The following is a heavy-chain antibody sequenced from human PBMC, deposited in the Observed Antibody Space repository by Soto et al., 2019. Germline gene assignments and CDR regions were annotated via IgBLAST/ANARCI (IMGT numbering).Heavy chain of an antibody. CDR3: ARVAAAAGILRWFDP. D-gene: IGHD6-13*01. Sequence: QVQLVQSGAEVKKPASSVKVSCKASGGTVSSYAISWVRQAPGQGLEWMGGIIPIFGTANYAQKFQGRVTITADESTSTAYMELSSLRSEDTAVYYCARVAAAAGILRWFDPWGQGTLVTVSS. CDR1: GGTVSSYA. CDR2: IIPIFGTA. J-gene: IGHJ5*02. V-gene: IGHV1-69*01.